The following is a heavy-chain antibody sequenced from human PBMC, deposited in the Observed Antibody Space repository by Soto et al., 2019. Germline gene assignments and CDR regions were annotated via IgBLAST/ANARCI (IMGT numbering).Heavy chain of an antibody. D-gene: IGHD3-9*01. CDR3: AREYDILNWFDP. CDR1: GFTFSSYA. CDR2: ISGSDDST. J-gene: IGHJ5*02. V-gene: IGHV3-23*01. Sequence: GGSLRLSCAASGFTFSSYAMSWVRQAPGKGLEWVSVISGSDDSTYYADSVKGRFTISRDNSKNTLYLQMNSLRAEDTAVYYCAREYDILNWFDPWGQGTLVTVSS.